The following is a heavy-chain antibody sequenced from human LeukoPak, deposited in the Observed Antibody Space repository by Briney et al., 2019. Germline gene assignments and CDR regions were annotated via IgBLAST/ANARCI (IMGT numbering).Heavy chain of an antibody. CDR3: ARGINDYSSGWYYWFDP. D-gene: IGHD6-19*01. Sequence: PVASVKVSCKASGYTFTSYGISWVRQAPGQGLEWMGIINPSGGSTSYAQKFQGRVTMTRDTSTSTVYMELSSLRSEDTAVYYCARGINDYSSGWYYWFDPWGQGTLVTVSS. V-gene: IGHV1-46*01. J-gene: IGHJ5*02. CDR1: GYTFTSYG. CDR2: INPSGGST.